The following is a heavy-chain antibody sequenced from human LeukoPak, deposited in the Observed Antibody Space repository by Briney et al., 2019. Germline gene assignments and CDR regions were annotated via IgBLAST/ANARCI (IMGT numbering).Heavy chain of an antibody. Sequence: ASVKVSCKASGGTFSSHAISWVRQAPGQGLEWMGGIIPIFETPNYGQKFQGRVTITADESASTVYMEMNSLRSEDTAVYFCARLVTLMYYGDTSEHDDQDAFDIWGQGTLVTVSS. CDR1: GGTFSSHA. D-gene: IGHD3-22*01. CDR3: ARLVTLMYYGDTSEHDDQDAFDI. V-gene: IGHV1-69*13. CDR2: IIPIFETP. J-gene: IGHJ3*02.